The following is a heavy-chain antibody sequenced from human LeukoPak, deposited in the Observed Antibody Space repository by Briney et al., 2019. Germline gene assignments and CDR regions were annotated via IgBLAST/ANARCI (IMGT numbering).Heavy chain of an antibody. D-gene: IGHD3-3*02. CDR3: AVGRGYRISSYFDY. V-gene: IGHV1-8*01. CDR2: MNPNSGNT. CDR1: GYTFTSYD. Sequence: GASVKVSCKASGYTFTSYDINWVRQATGQGLEWMGWMNPNSGNTGYAQKFQGRVTMTRNTSISTAYMELSSLRSEDTAVYYCAVGRGYRISSYFDYWGQGSLVTVSS. J-gene: IGHJ4*02.